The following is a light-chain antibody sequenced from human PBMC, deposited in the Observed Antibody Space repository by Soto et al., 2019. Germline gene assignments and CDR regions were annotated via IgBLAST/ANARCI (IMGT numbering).Light chain of an antibody. Sequence: WKPSPGTLSLSPWSIAALAGITSQSVSSSYLAWYQQKPGQAPRLLIYGASSRATGIPDRFSGSGSGTDFTLTISRLEPEDFAVYYCQQYGSSQITFGQGRRLEIK. CDR2: GAS. CDR1: QSVSSSY. CDR3: QQYGSSQIT. J-gene: IGKJ5*01. V-gene: IGKV3-20*01.